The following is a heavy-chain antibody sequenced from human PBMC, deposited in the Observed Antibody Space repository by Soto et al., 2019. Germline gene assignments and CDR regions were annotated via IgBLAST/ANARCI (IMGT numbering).Heavy chain of an antibody. CDR1: GFTFGDYG. Sequence: GGSLRLSCAASGFTFGDYGMSWVRQAPGKGLEWVSAISGSGDSTYYAVSVKGRFTISRDNSKNTLYLQMNSLRAEGTAVYYCAKETTRSTAGTGGIGYYYYYGMDVWGQGTTVTSP. CDR3: AKETTRSTAGTGGIGYYYYYGMDV. J-gene: IGHJ6*02. CDR2: ISGSGDST. D-gene: IGHD1-1*01. V-gene: IGHV3-23*01.